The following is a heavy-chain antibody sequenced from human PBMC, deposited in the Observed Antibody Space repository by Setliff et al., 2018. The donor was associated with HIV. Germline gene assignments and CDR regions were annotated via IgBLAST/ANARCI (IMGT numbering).Heavy chain of an antibody. CDR3: ARQTVHTTHSLDFGSPNRDYYYGMDV. CDR2: IYPGDSDT. CDR1: AYSFTTFW. D-gene: IGHD1-1*01. J-gene: IGHJ6*01. V-gene: IGHV5-51*01. Sequence: PGESLKISCKGSAYSFTTFWIAWVRQMPGKGLEWMGIIYPGDSDTTYSPSFQGQVTISVDKSISTAYLQWSSLKASDSAMYYCARQTVHTTHSLDFGSPNRDYYYGMDVWG.